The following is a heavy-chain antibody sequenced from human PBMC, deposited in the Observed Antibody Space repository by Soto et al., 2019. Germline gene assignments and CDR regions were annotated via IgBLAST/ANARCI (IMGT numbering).Heavy chain of an antibody. CDR2: VYWDDSK. J-gene: IGHJ4*02. V-gene: IGHV2-5*02. CDR3: AHCRGGVASF. D-gene: IGHD2-2*01. Sequence: QITLNESGPTLVKPTQTLTLTCTFSGFSLGTRDVGVGWIRQPPGEALEWLGVVYWDDSKTYSPSLESRLTITKDTSKTQVVLRMTKMDPVDTATYYCAHCRGGVASFWGQGTLVTVSS. CDR1: GFSLGTRDVG.